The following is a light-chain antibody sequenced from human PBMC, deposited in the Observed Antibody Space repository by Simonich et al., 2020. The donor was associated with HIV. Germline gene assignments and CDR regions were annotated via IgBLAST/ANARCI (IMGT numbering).Light chain of an antibody. J-gene: IGKJ1*01. V-gene: IGKV4-1*01. CDR3: QQYYSTPPT. CDR1: QSVLYSTNNKNY. Sequence: DIVMTQSPASLAVSLGERATINCKSSQSVLYSTNNKNYLTWYQQKPGQPSKLLIYWASTREAGVPGRFRGSGSGTDFTLTISSLQAEDVAVYYCQQYYSTPPTVGQGTKVEIK. CDR2: WAS.